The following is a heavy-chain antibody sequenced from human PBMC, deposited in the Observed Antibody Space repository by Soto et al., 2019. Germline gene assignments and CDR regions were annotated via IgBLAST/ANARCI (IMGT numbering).Heavy chain of an antibody. CDR3: ASDPAP. CDR2: IYNSGTT. CDR1: GGSITRGGYY. J-gene: IGHJ5*02. V-gene: IGHV4-31*03. Sequence: QVQLQESGPGLVKPSETLSLTCTVSGGSITRGGYYWSWIRQHPGKGLEWIGYIYNSGTTYYNPSLXRXLTISVDTSKNQFSLKLTSVTAADAAVYYCASDPAPWGQGTLVTVSS.